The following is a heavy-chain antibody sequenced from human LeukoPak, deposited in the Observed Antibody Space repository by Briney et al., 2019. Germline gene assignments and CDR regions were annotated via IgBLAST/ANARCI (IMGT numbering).Heavy chain of an antibody. J-gene: IGHJ4*02. Sequence: GESLKISCRGSGYSFTTYWIGWVRQMPGKGLEWMAIIYPGDSETRYSPSFQGQVTISADKSISTAYLQWTSLKASDTAMYYCARLGSGYIYAFWGQGTLVTVSS. D-gene: IGHD5-18*01. V-gene: IGHV5-51*01. CDR2: IYPGDSET. CDR1: GYSFTTYW. CDR3: ARLGSGYIYAF.